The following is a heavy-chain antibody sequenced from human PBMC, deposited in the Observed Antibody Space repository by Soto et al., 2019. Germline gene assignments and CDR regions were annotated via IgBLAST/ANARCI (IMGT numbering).Heavy chain of an antibody. Sequence: QITLKESGPTLVKPTQTLTLTCTFSGFSLSSTRMAVAWIRQPPGKALEWLALLYWDDDKRYSPFLKSRVSIIIDPSKNQVVLTMSSMVPVDTSRYYCAHIVVAGLGYYFDYWGQGTLVTVSS. D-gene: IGHD6-19*01. CDR3: AHIVVAGLGYYFDY. CDR1: GFSLSSTRMA. CDR2: LYWDDDK. J-gene: IGHJ4*02. V-gene: IGHV2-5*02.